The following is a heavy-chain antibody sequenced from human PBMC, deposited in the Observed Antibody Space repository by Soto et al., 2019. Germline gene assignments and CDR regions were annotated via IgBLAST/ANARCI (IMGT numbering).Heavy chain of an antibody. CDR1: GYRFTSYW. CDR2: IYPGDSDT. CDR3: ARRISNPYCISTSCSFFDY. D-gene: IGHD2-2*01. Sequence: GESLKISCKGSGYRFTSYWIGWVRQMPGKGLEWMGIIYPGDSDTRYSPSFQGQVTISADKSISTAYLQWSSLKASDTAMYYCARRISNPYCISTSCSFFDYWGQGTLVTVSS. J-gene: IGHJ4*02. V-gene: IGHV5-51*01.